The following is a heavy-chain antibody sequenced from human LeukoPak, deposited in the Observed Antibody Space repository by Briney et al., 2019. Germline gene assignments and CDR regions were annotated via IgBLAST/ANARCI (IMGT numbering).Heavy chain of an antibody. D-gene: IGHD3-10*01. J-gene: IGHJ4*02. CDR2: IYSSGST. Sequence: SETLSLTCTVSGGSISSYYWSWIRQPPGKGLEWIGYIYSSGSTNYNPSLKSRLTISVDASKNQFSLKLTSVTAADTAVYYCARAYYYGSGSYGLDYWGQGTLVTASS. V-gene: IGHV4-59*01. CDR1: GGSISSYY. CDR3: ARAYYYGSGSYGLDY.